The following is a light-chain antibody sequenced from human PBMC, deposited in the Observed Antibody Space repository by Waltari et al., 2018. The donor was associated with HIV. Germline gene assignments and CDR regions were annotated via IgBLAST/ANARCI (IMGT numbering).Light chain of an antibody. Sequence: QSALTQPASVSGSPGQSITISCTGTSNDVGAYDSVSCYQQSPGKVPKLLIYDVYNRPSRISNRFSGSKSGNTAFLTISGLRAEDEADYYCASFTSGRLNVFGSGTKVTVL. J-gene: IGLJ1*01. CDR1: SNDVGAYDS. V-gene: IGLV2-14*01. CDR2: DVY. CDR3: ASFTSGRLNV.